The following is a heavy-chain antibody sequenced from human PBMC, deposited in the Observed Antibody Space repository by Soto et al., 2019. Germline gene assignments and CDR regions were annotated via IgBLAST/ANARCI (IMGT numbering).Heavy chain of an antibody. D-gene: IGHD3-22*01. CDR1: GFSLSNYW. J-gene: IGHJ3*02. Sequence: EVQLVESGGGLVQPGGSLRLSCAASGFSLSNYWMIWARQAPGKGLEWVANMSYDGSRENYVDSVKGRFTISRDNAQNSMYLQMNSLTPEDTAVYMCARDANYRDNSCSYYDVFDIWGQGKMVTVSS. CDR3: ARDANYRDNSCSYYDVFDI. V-gene: IGHV3-7*05. CDR2: MSYDGSRE.